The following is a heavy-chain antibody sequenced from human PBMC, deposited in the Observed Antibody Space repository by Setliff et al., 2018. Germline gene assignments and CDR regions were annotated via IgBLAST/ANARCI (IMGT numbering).Heavy chain of an antibody. V-gene: IGHV4-39*01. CDR1: NGSISSGNYF. CDR2: IFYTGST. D-gene: IGHD6-13*01. CDR3: ARQPYSTTYYYYYYYMDV. J-gene: IGHJ6*03. Sequence: SETLSLTCTVSNGSISSGNYFWGWIRQPPGKGLEWMGSIFYTGSTYYSPSLKSRVTMSIDTSKNQFSLNLNSVTAADTAVYYCARQPYSTTYYYYYYYMDVWGKGTTGTV.